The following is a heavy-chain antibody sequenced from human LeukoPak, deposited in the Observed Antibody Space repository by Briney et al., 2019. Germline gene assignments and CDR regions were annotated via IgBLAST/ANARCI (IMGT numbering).Heavy chain of an antibody. J-gene: IGHJ4*02. CDR1: GDIFTSHH. CDR2: INPSGGST. V-gene: IGHV1-46*01. CDR3: AKVVVNTNGWFHYDY. Sequence: ASVKVSCKASGDIFTSHHIHWVRQARGQGLEWMGTINPSGGSTTTAQKFQGRVTLSSDTSTTTVFLELSSLRSEDTGVYYCAKVVVNTNGWFHYDYWGQGTLVTVSS. D-gene: IGHD6-19*01.